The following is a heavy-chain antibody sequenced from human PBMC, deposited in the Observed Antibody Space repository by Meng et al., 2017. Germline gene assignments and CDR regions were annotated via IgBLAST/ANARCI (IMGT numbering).Heavy chain of an antibody. CDR1: GDSVSSNSAA. V-gene: IGHV6-1*01. D-gene: IGHD2-15*01. CDR3: ARAYCSGGSCEFDY. J-gene: IGHJ4*02. Sequence: QVKLHQAGPGLVKPSQTLSLTCAISGDSVSSNSAAWNWIRQSPSRGLEWLGRTYYRSKWYNEYTVSVKSRITINPDTSKNQFSLQLNSVTPEDTAVYYCARAYCSGGSCEFDYWGQGTLVTVSS. CDR2: TYYRSKWYN.